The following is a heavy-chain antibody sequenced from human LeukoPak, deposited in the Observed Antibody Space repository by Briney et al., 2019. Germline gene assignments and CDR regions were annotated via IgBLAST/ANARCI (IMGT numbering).Heavy chain of an antibody. CDR1: GGSFSSYY. CDR2: IYFTGTT. CDR3: ARGSSSNWYSFDF. Sequence: SETLSLTCSVSGGSFSSYYWSWIRQPAGKGLEWIGRIYFTGTTNYNPSLQSRVTMSVDTSKYQFSLELSSVTAADTAVYYCARGSSSNWYSFDFWGQGTVVTVSS. J-gene: IGHJ3*01. D-gene: IGHD6-13*01. V-gene: IGHV4-4*07.